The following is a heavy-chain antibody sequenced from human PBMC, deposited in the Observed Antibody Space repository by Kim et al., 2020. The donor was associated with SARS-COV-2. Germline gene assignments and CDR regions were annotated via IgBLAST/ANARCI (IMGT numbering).Heavy chain of an antibody. D-gene: IGHD6-13*01. Sequence: GGSLRLSCAASGFTFSSYWMSWVRQAPWKGLEWVANIKQDGSEKYYVDSVKGRFTISRDNAKNSLYLQMNSLRAEDTAVYYCARDFAAAAGTRYFDLWGRGTLVTVSS. CDR1: GFTFSSYW. J-gene: IGHJ2*01. V-gene: IGHV3-7*01. CDR2: IKQDGSEK. CDR3: ARDFAAAAGTRYFDL.